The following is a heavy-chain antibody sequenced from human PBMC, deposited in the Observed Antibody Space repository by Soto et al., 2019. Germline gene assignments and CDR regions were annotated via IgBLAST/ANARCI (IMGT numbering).Heavy chain of an antibody. CDR2: ISAYNGNT. CDR1: GYICTNYG. CDR3: ARDRLVSSGWYILGDYNWFDP. D-gene: IGHD6-19*01. J-gene: IGHJ5*02. Sequence: ASVKVSCKASGYICTNYGISCVLQSPGQWLDWMGWISAYNGNTDYAQKFQGRVTMATDTSTNTAYMELRSLRSDDTAVYYCARDRLVSSGWYILGDYNWFDPWGQGTQVTVSS. V-gene: IGHV1-18*04.